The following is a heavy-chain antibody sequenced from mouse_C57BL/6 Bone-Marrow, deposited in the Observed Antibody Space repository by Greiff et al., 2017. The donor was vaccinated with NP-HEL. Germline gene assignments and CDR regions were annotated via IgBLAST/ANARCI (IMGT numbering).Heavy chain of an antibody. Sequence: QVQLQQSGPELVKPGASVKISCQASGYAFSSSWMNWVKQRPGKGLEWIGRIYPGDGDTNYNGKFKGKATLTADQSSSPAYLQLSSLTSEDSAVYFCARSIYYDYDGRLYYYAMDYWGQGTSVTVSS. CDR1: GYAFSSSW. J-gene: IGHJ4*01. V-gene: IGHV1-82*01. D-gene: IGHD2-4*01. CDR3: ARSIYYDYDGRLYYYAMDY. CDR2: IYPGDGDT.